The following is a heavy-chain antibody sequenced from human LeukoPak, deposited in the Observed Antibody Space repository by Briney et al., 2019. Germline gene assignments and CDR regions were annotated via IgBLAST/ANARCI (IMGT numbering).Heavy chain of an antibody. Sequence: AGSLRLSCAASGFTFSGYYMSFIRQAPGKGLEWVSYISSSGSTIYYADSVKGRFTISRDNAKNTLYLQMNSLRPDDTAVYYCAREVEVVPATMGAYYYYYMDVWGKGTTVTVSS. J-gene: IGHJ6*03. D-gene: IGHD2-2*01. CDR3: AREVEVVPATMGAYYYYYMDV. V-gene: IGHV3-11*04. CDR2: ISSSGSTI. CDR1: GFTFSGYY.